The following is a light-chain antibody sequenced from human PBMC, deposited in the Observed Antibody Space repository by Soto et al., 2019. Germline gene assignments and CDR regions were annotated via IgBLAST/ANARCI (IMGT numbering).Light chain of an antibody. V-gene: IGKV1-5*01. CDR2: DAS. J-gene: IGKJ1*01. CDR3: QQYNSYRT. Sequence: DIQMTQSPSTLSAFVGDRVTITCRASQSISSWLAWYQQKPGKAPKLLIYDASSLESGVPSRFSGSGSGTEFTLTISSLQPDDFATYYCQQYNSYRTLGQGTKVDIK. CDR1: QSISSW.